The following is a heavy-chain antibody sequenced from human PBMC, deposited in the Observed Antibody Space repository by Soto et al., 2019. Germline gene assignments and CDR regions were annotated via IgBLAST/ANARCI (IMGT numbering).Heavy chain of an antibody. CDR3: ASLYDDSSRNFDY. CDR2: FIPMLGTS. D-gene: IGHD3-22*01. CDR1: GDTFSKST. J-gene: IGHJ4*02. Sequence: QVQLVQSGAEVKRPGSSVKVSCKASGDTFSKSTFSWVRQVPGQGLEWMGRFIPMLGTSNYAQKFQGRVTLTADKSTSTAYMVLSSLTPEDTAVYYCASLYDDSSRNFDYWGQGTLVTVPS. V-gene: IGHV1-69*08.